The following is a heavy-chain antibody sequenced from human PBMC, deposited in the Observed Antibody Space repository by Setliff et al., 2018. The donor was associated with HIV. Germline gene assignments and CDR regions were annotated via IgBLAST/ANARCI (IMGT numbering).Heavy chain of an antibody. V-gene: IGHV1-18*01. CDR2: ISAYNGNT. Sequence: ASVKVSCKASGYTFTSYGISWVRQAPGQGLEWMGWISAYNGNTNYAQELQGRVTMTTDTSTSTAYMELRSLRSDDTAVYYCAREGLIWFGELSLDDAFDIWGQGTMVTVSS. CDR3: AREGLIWFGELSLDDAFDI. J-gene: IGHJ3*02. D-gene: IGHD3-10*01. CDR1: GYTFTSYG.